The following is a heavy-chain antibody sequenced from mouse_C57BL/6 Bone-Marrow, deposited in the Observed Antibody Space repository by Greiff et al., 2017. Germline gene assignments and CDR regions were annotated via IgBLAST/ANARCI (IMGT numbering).Heavy chain of an antibody. D-gene: IGHD2-12*01. Sequence: EVQVVESGGGLVKPGGSLKLSCAASGFTFSSYAMSWVRQTPEKRLEWVATISAGGSYTYYPDNVKGRFTISRDNANNNRYLQLSDLKSEDTAMDDCAGSYSSSSWFAYWGQGTPVTVSA. CDR1: GFTFSSYA. J-gene: IGHJ3*01. CDR3: AGSYSSSSWFAY. CDR2: ISAGGSYT. V-gene: IGHV5-4*01.